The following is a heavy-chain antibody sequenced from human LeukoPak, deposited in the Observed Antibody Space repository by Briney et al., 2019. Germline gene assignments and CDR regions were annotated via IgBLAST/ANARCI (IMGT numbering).Heavy chain of an antibody. Sequence: SVKVSCKASGGTFSSYAISWLRQAPGQGLEWMGGIIPIFGTANYAQKFQGRVTITADESTSTAYMELSSLRSEDTAVYYCARGSLGYCSSTSCYYYYYYMDVWGKGTTVTVSS. CDR2: IIPIFGTA. J-gene: IGHJ6*03. V-gene: IGHV1-69*13. D-gene: IGHD2-2*01. CDR3: ARGSLGYCSSTSCYYYYYYMDV. CDR1: GGTFSSYA.